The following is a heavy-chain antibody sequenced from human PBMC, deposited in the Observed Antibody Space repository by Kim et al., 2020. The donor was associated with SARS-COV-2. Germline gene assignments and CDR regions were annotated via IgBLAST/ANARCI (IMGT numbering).Heavy chain of an antibody. J-gene: IGHJ4*02. CDR1: GAAISSGLYY. CDR2: IYYTGNT. D-gene: IGHD3-3*01. Sequence: SETLSLTCNVSGAAISSGLYYWTWIRQFPGKGLEYIGYIYYTGNTFYTPSLKSRTTLSLDTSTNQFSLKLRSVTAADTAVYYCARGRFSEWLLEYFDSWGQGSLVTVSS. V-gene: IGHV4-31*03. CDR3: ARGRFSEWLLEYFDS.